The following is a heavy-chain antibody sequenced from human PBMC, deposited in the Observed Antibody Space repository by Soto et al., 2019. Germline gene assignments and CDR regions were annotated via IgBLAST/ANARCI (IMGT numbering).Heavy chain of an antibody. Sequence: GGSLRLSCAASGFTFSSYWMSWVRQAPGKGLEWVAIIKQDGSEKYYVDSVKGRFTITRDNAKNSLYLQMNSLRAEDTAVYYCAREVGAQRGPFDYWGQGTLVTVSS. CDR2: IKQDGSEK. J-gene: IGHJ4*02. D-gene: IGHD1-26*01. CDR3: AREVGAQRGPFDY. CDR1: GFTFSSYW. V-gene: IGHV3-7*01.